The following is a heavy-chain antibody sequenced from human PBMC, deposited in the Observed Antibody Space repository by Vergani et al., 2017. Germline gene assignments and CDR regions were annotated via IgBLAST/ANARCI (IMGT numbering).Heavy chain of an antibody. D-gene: IGHD3-22*01. J-gene: IGHJ4*02. Sequence: EVPLVQSGAEVKKPGESLTISCQISGYSFTNYWIGWVRQMPGKGLEWMGIIHPADSDTSYSPSFQGQVTISVDKSISTAYLQRSSLRASDSAMYYCARLYGRDSSGSKYFDYWGQGTLVTVSS. CDR3: ARLYGRDSSGSKYFDY. CDR1: GYSFTNYW. CDR2: IHPADSDT. V-gene: IGHV5-51*01.